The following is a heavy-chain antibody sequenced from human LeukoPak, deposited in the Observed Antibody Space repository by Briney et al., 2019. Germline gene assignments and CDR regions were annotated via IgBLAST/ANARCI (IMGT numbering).Heavy chain of an antibody. CDR1: GFTFSSYW. CDR3: ARRIQGMAPYYFDY. D-gene: IGHD5-24*01. J-gene: IGHJ4*02. Sequence: GGSLRLSCTASGFTFSSYWMDWVRQAPGKGLVWVSRIYSDGGSTSYAHSVRGRFTISRDNAKNTLYLQMNSLRAEDTAVYYYARRIQGMAPYYFDYWGQGTLVTVSS. V-gene: IGHV3-74*01. CDR2: IYSDGGST.